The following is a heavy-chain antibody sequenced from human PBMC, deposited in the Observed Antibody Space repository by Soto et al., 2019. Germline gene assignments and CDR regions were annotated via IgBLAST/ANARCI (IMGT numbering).Heavy chain of an antibody. V-gene: IGHV1-46*01. CDR3: ARVQIVVVPAAMLLDY. J-gene: IGHJ4*02. Sequence: ASVKVSCKASGYTFTSYYMHWVRQAPGQGLEWMGIINPSGGSTSYAQKFQGRVTMTRDTSTSTVYMELSSLRSEDTAVYYCARVQIVVVPAAMLLDYWGQGTLVTVSS. D-gene: IGHD2-2*01. CDR2: INPSGGST. CDR1: GYTFTSYY.